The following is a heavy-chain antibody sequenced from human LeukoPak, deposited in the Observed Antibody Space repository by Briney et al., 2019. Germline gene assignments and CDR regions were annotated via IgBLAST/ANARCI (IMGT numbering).Heavy chain of an antibody. CDR1: GFTFSDYY. CDR2: ISSSGSTI. V-gene: IGHV3-11*04. CDR3: TRAPLGESDY. J-gene: IGHJ4*02. Sequence: PGGSLRLSCAASGFTFSDYYMSWIRQAPGKGLEWVSYISSSGSTIYYADSVKGRFTTSRDNAKSSVFLQMNSLRDDDTAVYYCTRAPLGESDYWGQGTLVTVSS. D-gene: IGHD3-10*01.